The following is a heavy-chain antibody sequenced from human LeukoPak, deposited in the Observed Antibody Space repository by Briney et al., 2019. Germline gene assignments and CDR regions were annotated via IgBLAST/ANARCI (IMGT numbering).Heavy chain of an antibody. CDR1: GFRFSGHA. D-gene: IGHD3-10*01. J-gene: IGHJ4*02. CDR2: ITGSGGSA. CDR3: AKGFRVGSYFDY. V-gene: IGHV3-23*01. Sequence: GGSLRLSCAASGFRFSGHAMSWVRQAAGKGLEWVSGITGSGGSAYYADSVKGRFTISRDNSKNTLYLQMNSLRAEDTAVYYCAKGFRVGSYFDYWGQGTLVTVSS.